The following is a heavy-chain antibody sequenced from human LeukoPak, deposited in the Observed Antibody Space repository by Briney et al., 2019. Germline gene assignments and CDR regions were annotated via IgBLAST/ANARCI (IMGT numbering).Heavy chain of an antibody. V-gene: IGHV4-59*01. D-gene: IGHD3-10*01. Sequence: SETLSLTCAVYGGSFSGYYWSWIRQPPGKGLEWIGYIYFSESTNYNPSLKSRVTISVDTSKNQFSLKLSSVTAADTAVYYCARVTLVRGLDYWGQGTLVTVSS. CDR1: GGSFSGYY. J-gene: IGHJ4*02. CDR3: ARVTLVRGLDY. CDR2: IYFSEST.